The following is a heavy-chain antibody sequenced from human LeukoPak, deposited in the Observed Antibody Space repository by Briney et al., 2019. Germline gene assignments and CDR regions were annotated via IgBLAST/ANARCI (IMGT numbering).Heavy chain of an antibody. CDR1: GYTFTSYG. D-gene: IGHD4-17*01. CDR3: ATEGGWGPTDYGDNVY. Sequence: GASVKVFCRASGYTFTSYGISWVRQAPGQGLEWMGWISAYNGNTNYAQKVQGRVTLTTDTSTNTVYMELRSLRSDDTAVYYCATEGGWGPTDYGDNVYWGQGALVTVSS. V-gene: IGHV1-18*01. J-gene: IGHJ4*02. CDR2: ISAYNGNT.